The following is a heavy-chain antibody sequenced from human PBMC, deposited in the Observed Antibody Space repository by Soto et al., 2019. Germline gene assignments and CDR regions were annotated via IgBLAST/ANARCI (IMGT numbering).Heavy chain of an antibody. CDR2: IYNSGST. J-gene: IGHJ6*02. D-gene: IGHD5-12*01. V-gene: IGHV4-59*01. CDR3: ARDRGGTGYVFFAMDV. Sequence: WTWIRQHPGKGLEWVGHIYNSGSTNYNPSLKSRVTISVDRSKNQFSLKLNSVTTADTAVYYCARDRGGTGYVFFAMDVWGQGTTVSVSS.